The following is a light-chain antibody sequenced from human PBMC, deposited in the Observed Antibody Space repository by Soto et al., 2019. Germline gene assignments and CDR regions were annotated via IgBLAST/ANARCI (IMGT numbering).Light chain of an antibody. V-gene: IGLV1-51*01. CDR3: GAWDSSLACYV. Sequence: QSVLTQPPSVSAAPGQNVTVSCSGSSSNIGDNYVSWYQQVPVTAPQLLIYDNNKRPSGNLDRFSGSKSGSSATLGITGLQTGDEADYYCGAWDSSLACYVFGGGTKLTVL. CDR1: SSNIGDNY. CDR2: DNN. J-gene: IGLJ1*01.